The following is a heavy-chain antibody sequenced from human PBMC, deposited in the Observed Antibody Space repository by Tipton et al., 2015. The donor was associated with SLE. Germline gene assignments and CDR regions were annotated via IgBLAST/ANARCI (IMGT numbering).Heavy chain of an antibody. CDR2: INHSGST. Sequence: TLSLTCAVYGGSFSGYYWSWIRQPPGKGLGWIGEINHSGSTNYNPSLKSRVTISVDTSKKQFSLKLSSVTAADTAVYYCATSDVYGSGQGLDVWGQGTTVTVSS. D-gene: IGHD2/OR15-2a*01. V-gene: IGHV4-34*01. CDR3: ATSDVYGSGQGLDV. CDR1: GGSFSGYY. J-gene: IGHJ6*02.